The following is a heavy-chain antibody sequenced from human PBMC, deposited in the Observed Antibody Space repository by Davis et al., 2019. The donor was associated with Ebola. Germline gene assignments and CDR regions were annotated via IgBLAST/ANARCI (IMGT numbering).Heavy chain of an antibody. CDR2: IKQDGSEK. D-gene: IGHD3-22*01. CDR1: GFTFSSYW. V-gene: IGHV3-7*01. CDR3: AREGYYYDSSGYSVYFDY. Sequence: GESLKISCAASGFTFSSYWMSWVRQAPGKGLEWVANIKQDGSEKDYVDSVKGRFTISRDNAKNSLYLQMNSLRAEDTAVYYCAREGYYYDSSGYSVYFDYWGQGTLVTVSS. J-gene: IGHJ4*02.